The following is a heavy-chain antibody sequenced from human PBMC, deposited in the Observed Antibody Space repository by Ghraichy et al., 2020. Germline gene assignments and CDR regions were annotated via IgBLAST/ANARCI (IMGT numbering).Heavy chain of an antibody. Sequence: SETLSLTCAVYGGSFSGYYWTWIRQAPGKGLEWIGEINDGGRTHHNPSLRPRVTLSVDRSKSQVSLRLTSLTAADTAVYYCARIIVVVVGSNYNYGMDVWGLWTTVTVSS. CDR1: GGSFSGYY. CDR2: INDGGRT. D-gene: IGHD2-15*01. V-gene: IGHV4-34*01. CDR3: ARIIVVVVGSNYNYGMDV. J-gene: IGHJ6*02.